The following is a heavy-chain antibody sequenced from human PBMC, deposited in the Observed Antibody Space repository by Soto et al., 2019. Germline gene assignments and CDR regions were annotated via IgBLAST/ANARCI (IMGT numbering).Heavy chain of an antibody. D-gene: IGHD6-6*01. J-gene: IGHJ4*02. CDR3: ASGGSSLNFDS. V-gene: IGHV3-74*01. CDR2: INSDGSST. Sequence: EVQLVESGGGLVQPGGSLRLSCAASGFTFRSYWMQWVRQAPGKGLVWVSWINSDGSSTSYADSVKGRFTISRDNAMNTLYLLMNSLRAEDTAVYYCASGGSSLNFDSWGQGTLVTVSS. CDR1: GFTFRSYW.